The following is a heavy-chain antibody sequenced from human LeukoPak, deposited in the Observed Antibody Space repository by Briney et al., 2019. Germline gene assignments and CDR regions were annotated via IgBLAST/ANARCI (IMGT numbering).Heavy chain of an antibody. CDR2: S. CDR3: ARIYGLYQEAMDV. V-gene: IGHV4-39*07. CDR1: GGSMTAGDYF. Sequence: SSETLSLTCTVSGGSMTAGDYFWGWVRQPPGTGLQWIATSYQGASLKSRVTISLDTSKNQFSLRLTSVTAADTAVYYCARIYGLYQEAMDVWGPGITVTVSS. D-gene: IGHD3-16*02. J-gene: IGHJ6*02.